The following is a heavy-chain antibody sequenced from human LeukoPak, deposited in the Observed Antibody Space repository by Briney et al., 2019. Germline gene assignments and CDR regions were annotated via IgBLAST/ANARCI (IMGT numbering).Heavy chain of an antibody. CDR3: AKSFGYSYGNS. J-gene: IGHJ4*02. V-gene: IGHV3-30*18. CDR2: ISHDVKTT. CDR1: GFTFSSYA. Sequence: GGSLRLSCAASGFTFSSYAVSWVRQAPGKGLEWVAVISHDVKTTYYADSAKGRFTISRDNSKNTLYLQMNSLRAEDTALYYCAKSFGYSYGNSWGQGTLVTVSS. D-gene: IGHD5-18*01.